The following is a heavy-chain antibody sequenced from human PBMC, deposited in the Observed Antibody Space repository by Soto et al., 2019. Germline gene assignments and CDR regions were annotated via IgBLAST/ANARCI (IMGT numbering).Heavy chain of an antibody. D-gene: IGHD2-15*01. V-gene: IGHV2-5*01. CDR3: AHSGFVVVVAATPENWFDP. J-gene: IGHJ5*02. CDR2: IYWNDDQ. CDR1: GVSLSTSGVG. Sequence: SGPTLVNPTRPLTLTCTLSGVSLSTSGVGVGWIRQPPGKALEWLALIYWNDDQRYSPSLKSRLTITKDTSKNQVVLTMTNMDPVDTATYYCAHSGFVVVVAATPENWFDPWGQGTLVTVSS.